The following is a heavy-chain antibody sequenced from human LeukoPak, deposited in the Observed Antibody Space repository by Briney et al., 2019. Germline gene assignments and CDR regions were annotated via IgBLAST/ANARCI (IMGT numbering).Heavy chain of an antibody. CDR1: GGSFSGYY. CDR2: INHRGST. V-gene: IGHV4-34*01. J-gene: IGHJ6*03. D-gene: IGHD5-24*01. Sequence: SETLSLTCAVYGGSFSGYYWTWIRQPPGKGLEWVGEINHRGSTTYNPSLKSRVTISVDTSKNQFSLEMTSVTAADTAVYYCARGSPPGDGYTVCYMDVWGKGTTVTVSS. CDR3: ARGSPPGDGYTVCYMDV.